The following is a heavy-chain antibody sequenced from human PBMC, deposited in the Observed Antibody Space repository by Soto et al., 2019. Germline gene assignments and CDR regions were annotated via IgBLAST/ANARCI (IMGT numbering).Heavy chain of an antibody. J-gene: IGHJ5*02. CDR1: GGSISSYY. CDR2: IYYSGST. Sequence: SETLSLTCTVSGGSISSYYWSWIRQPPGKGLEWIGYIYYSGSTNYNPSLKSRVTISVDTSKNQFSLKLSSVTAADTAVYYCARHGSSCSSTSCYLANWFDPWGQGTLVTVSS. D-gene: IGHD2-2*01. V-gene: IGHV4-59*08. CDR3: ARHGSSCSSTSCYLANWFDP.